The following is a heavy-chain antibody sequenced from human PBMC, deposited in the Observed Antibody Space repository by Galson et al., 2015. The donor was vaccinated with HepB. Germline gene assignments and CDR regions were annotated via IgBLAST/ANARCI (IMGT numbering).Heavy chain of an antibody. CDR3: ASEIPDGYNWEHFDD. V-gene: IGHV3-30*04. CDR2: ISYDGSNK. Sequence: SLRLSGAASGFTFSSYAMHWVRQAPGKGLAWVAVISYDGSNKYYADSVKGRFTISRDNSKNTLYLQMNSLRAEDTAVYYCASEIPDGYNWEHFDDWGQGTLVTVSS. J-gene: IGHJ4*02. CDR1: GFTFSSYA. D-gene: IGHD5-24*01.